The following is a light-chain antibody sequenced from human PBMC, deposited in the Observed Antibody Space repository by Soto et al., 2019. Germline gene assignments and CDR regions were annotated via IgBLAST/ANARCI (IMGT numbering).Light chain of an antibody. Sequence: EIVMSQSPSTLSVSPGERATLSCRASQSVSSNLAWYQQKPGQAPRLLIYGASIRATGIPARFSGSGSWTEFTLTISSLQSEDFAVYYCQQYNTWPPITFGQGTRLE. V-gene: IGKV3-15*01. CDR3: QQYNTWPPIT. CDR1: QSVSSN. J-gene: IGKJ5*01. CDR2: GAS.